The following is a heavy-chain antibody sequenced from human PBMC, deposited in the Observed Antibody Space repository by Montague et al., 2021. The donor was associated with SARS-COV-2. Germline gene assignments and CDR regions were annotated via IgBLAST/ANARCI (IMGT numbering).Heavy chain of an antibody. V-gene: IGHV4-39*02. Sequence: SETLSLTCTVSGGSITNNIDYWAWIRQPPGKGLEWIGSIYYTGNTYYNPSLKSRVTISVVTSKNHFTLKLSSVTAAETAVYYCARLKRYFDSSGSPSAFDLWGKGTKVTVSS. CDR3: ARLKRYFDSSGSPSAFDL. CDR2: IYYTGNT. D-gene: IGHD3-22*01. CDR1: GGSITNNIDY. J-gene: IGHJ3*01.